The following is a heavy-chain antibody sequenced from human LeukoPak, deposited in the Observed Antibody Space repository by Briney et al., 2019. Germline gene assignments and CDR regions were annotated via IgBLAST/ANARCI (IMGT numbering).Heavy chain of an antibody. J-gene: IGHJ4*02. V-gene: IGHV3-21*01. CDR3: ARDSRGYSSSWYYFDY. CDR1: GFTFSSFN. Sequence: GGSLRLSCAASGFTFSSFNMNWVRQAPGKAMEWVSSITSSGTHIFYADSVRGRFTISRDNAKNSLYLQMDSLGPDDTAVYYCARDSRGYSSSWYYFDYWGQGTLVTVSS. D-gene: IGHD6-13*01. CDR2: ITSSGTHI.